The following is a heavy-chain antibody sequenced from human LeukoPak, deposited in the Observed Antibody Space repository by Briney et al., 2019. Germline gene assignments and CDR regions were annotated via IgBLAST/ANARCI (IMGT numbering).Heavy chain of an antibody. CDR2: ISYSGTT. V-gene: IGHV4-39*01. CDR3: ARRFSFGSGRYGLDV. CDR1: GAPISHSKPY. D-gene: IGHD3-10*01. Sequence: PSETLSLTCAVSGAPISHSKPYWGWVRQAPGKALEWIGTISYSGTTLYNPSLKSRVTITTDTSKSQFSLKLSSVTAADTAVYFCARRFSFGSGRYGLDVWGQGTTVTVSS. J-gene: IGHJ6*02.